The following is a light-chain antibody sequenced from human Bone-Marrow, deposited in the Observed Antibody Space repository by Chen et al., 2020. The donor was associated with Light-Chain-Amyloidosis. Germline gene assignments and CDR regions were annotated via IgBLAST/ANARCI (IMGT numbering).Light chain of an antibody. Sequence: SALTQPASVSGSPGQSITISCTGTSSDVGGDNHVSWYQQHPDKAPKLMIYEVTNRPSWVPDRFSGSKSDNTASLTISGLQTEDEADYCCSSYTITNTLVFGSGTRVTVL. J-gene: IGLJ1*01. CDR3: SSYTITNTLV. CDR1: SSDVGGDNH. V-gene: IGLV2-14*01. CDR2: EVT.